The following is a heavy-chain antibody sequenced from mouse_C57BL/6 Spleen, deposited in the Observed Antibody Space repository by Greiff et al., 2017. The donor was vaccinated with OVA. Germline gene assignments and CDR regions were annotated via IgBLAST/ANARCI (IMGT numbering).Heavy chain of an antibody. CDR2: ISGGGGNT. CDR3: ARHPPYSNYVLGY. V-gene: IGHV5-9*01. CDR1: GFTFSSYT. D-gene: IGHD2-5*01. Sequence: EVKLQESGGGLVKPGGSLKLSCAASGFTFSSYTMSWVRQTPEKRLEWVATISGGGGNTYYPDSVKGRFTISRDNAKNTLYLQMSSLRSEDTALYYCARHPPYSNYVLGYWGQGTTLTVSS. J-gene: IGHJ2*01.